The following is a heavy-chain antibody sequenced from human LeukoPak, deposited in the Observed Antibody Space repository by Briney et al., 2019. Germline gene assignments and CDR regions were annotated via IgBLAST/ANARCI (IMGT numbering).Heavy chain of an antibody. CDR1: GFTFSSYG. V-gene: IGHV3-33*01. J-gene: IGHJ5*02. CDR3: ARDQYYYDSSGCPFDP. D-gene: IGHD3-22*01. CDR2: IWYDGSNK. Sequence: GGSLRLSCAASGFTFSSYGMHWVRQAPGKGLEWVAVIWYDGSNKYYADSVKGRFTISRDNSKNTLYLQMNSLRAEDTAVYYCARDQYYYDSSGCPFDPWGQGTLVTVSS.